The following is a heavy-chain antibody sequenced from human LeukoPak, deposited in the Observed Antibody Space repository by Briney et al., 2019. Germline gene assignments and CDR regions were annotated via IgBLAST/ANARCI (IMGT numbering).Heavy chain of an antibody. V-gene: IGHV4-59*01. CDR1: GGSISSYY. D-gene: IGHD2-21*01. CDR2: IYYSGST. Sequence: SETLSLTCTVSGGSISSYYWSWIRQPPGQGLEWIGYIYYSGSTNYNPSLKSRVTISVDTSKNQFSLKLSSVTAADTAVYYCARGIGYYFDYWGQGTLVTVSS. J-gene: IGHJ4*02. CDR3: ARGIGYYFDY.